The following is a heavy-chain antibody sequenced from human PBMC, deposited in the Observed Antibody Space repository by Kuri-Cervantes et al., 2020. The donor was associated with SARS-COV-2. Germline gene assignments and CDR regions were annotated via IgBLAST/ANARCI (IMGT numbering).Heavy chain of an antibody. D-gene: IGHD5-12*01. J-gene: IGHJ4*02. CDR2: ISYSGENT. V-gene: IGHV3-23*01. CDR1: AFTFNNYG. Sequence: GEALKIPCAASAFTFNNYGMSWVRQAPGKGLEWVAIISYSGENTYYADSVKGRFTISRDNSKNTVYLQMNSLRAEDTAIYHCAKGSRRSVASLIFDYWGQGTLVTVSS. CDR3: AKGSRRSVASLIFDY.